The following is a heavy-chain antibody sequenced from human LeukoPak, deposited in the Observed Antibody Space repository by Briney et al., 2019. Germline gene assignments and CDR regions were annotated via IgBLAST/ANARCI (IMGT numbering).Heavy chain of an antibody. J-gene: IGHJ4*02. CDR1: GGSFSGYY. CDR3: ARLYYYDTSGQAY. D-gene: IGHD3-22*01. Sequence: SETLSLTCDVYGGSFSGYYWSWIRQPPGKGLGWIGEINHSGSTNCNPSLKSRVTISVDTSKNPFSLKLSSVTAADTAVYYCARLYYYDTSGQAYWGQGTLVTVSS. CDR2: INHSGST. V-gene: IGHV4-34*01.